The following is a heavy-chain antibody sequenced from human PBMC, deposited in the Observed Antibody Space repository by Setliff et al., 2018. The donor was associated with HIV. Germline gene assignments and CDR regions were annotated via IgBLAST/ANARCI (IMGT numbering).Heavy chain of an antibody. Sequence: GASVKVSCKASGDTFRMDTISWLRQAPGHGPEWMGGIVAAFGSTTYAQKFQGRVRITADASTSTVYMELRCLTPDDTAVYYCARDCSGILRGTFDIWGQGTLVTVSS. CDR1: GDTFRMDT. CDR3: ARDCSGILRGTFDI. J-gene: IGHJ3*02. D-gene: IGHD3-10*02. CDR2: IVAAFGST. V-gene: IGHV1-69*13.